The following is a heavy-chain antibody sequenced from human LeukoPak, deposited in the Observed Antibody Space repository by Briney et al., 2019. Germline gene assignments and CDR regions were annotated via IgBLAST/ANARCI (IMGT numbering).Heavy chain of an antibody. Sequence: GGSLRLSCAASGFTFTSYWMSWVRQAPGKGLEWVANIKEDGSEKYYVDSVKGRFTISRDNAKNSVSLQMNSLTAEDTAVYYCARIYLKMASASWGQGTLVTVSS. D-gene: IGHD2-8*01. V-gene: IGHV3-7*01. CDR2: IKEDGSEK. CDR3: ARIYLKMASAS. J-gene: IGHJ5*02. CDR1: GFTFTSYW.